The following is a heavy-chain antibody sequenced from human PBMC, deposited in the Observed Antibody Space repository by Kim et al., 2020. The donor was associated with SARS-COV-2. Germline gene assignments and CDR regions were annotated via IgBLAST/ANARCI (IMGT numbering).Heavy chain of an antibody. Sequence: GGSLRLSCAASGFTFSSYAMHWVRQAPGKGLEWVAVISYDGSNKYYADSVKGRFTISRDNSKNTLYLQMNSLRAEDTAVYYCARDPFPYCSSTSCYRGGFDYWGQGTLVTVSS. D-gene: IGHD2-2*01. V-gene: IGHV3-30-3*01. CDR3: ARDPFPYCSSTSCYRGGFDY. CDR2: ISYDGSNK. CDR1: GFTFSSYA. J-gene: IGHJ4*02.